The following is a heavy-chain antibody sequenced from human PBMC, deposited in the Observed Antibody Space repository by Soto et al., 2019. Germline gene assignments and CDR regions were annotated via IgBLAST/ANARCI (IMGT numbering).Heavy chain of an antibody. Sequence: ASVKVSCKTSGYTFTDSDIHWLRQASDQGLEWMGWINPNNGETGFAKKVQDRVTMTRDTSIKTVYMELSSLRYEDTAVYFCARGSDWMLYPFYDYWGQGTRVTVSS. D-gene: IGHD2-8*01. CDR1: GYTFTDSD. CDR3: ARGSDWMLYPFYDY. CDR2: INPNNGET. J-gene: IGHJ4*02. V-gene: IGHV1-8*02.